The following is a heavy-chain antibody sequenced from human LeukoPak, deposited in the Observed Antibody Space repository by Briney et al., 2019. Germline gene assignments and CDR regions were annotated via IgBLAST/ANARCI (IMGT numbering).Heavy chain of an antibody. J-gene: IGHJ3*02. CDR1: GFTASSNY. Sequence: GGSLRLSCAASGFTASSNYMSWVPQAPGKGLEWVSVFYSGGSRYYADSVKGRLTISRDNSKNTLYFQMNSLRAEDTAVYYCARGTFYGGNSPFAFDIWGQGTMVTVSS. D-gene: IGHD4-23*01. V-gene: IGHV3-53*01. CDR3: ARGTFYGGNSPFAFDI. CDR2: FYSGGSR.